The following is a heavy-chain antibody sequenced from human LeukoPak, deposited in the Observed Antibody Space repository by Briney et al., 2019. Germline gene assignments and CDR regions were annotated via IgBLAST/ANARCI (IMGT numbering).Heavy chain of an antibody. D-gene: IGHD6-13*01. J-gene: IGHJ4*02. Sequence: PGGSLRLSCAASGFNFSSYAMHWVHQAPGKGLEWVAAISYDGSNKYYGDSVKGRFTISRDNSKNTLYLQMNSLRVEDTAVYYCARLTAAGRRTDFDYWGQGTLVTVSS. CDR1: GFNFSSYA. CDR3: ARLTAAGRRTDFDY. CDR2: ISYDGSNK. V-gene: IGHV3-30*04.